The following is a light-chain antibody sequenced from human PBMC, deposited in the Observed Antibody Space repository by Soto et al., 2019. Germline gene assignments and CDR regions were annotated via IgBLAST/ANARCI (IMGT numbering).Light chain of an antibody. J-gene: IGKJ1*01. CDR2: GAS. Sequence: EIVLTQSPGSLSLSPGERATLSCRASQTVSSSYLAWYQQKPGQAPRLLIYGASSRATGIPDRFSGSGSGTDFPLTISRLEPEDFAVYFWQQYASSPRTFGQGTKVEIK. CDR3: QQYASSPRT. CDR1: QTVSSSY. V-gene: IGKV3-20*01.